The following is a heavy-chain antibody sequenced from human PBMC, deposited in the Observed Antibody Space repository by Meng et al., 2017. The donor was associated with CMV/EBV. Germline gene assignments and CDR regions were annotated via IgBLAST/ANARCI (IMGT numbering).Heavy chain of an antibody. CDR3: ARGRLGSYSSVDY. D-gene: IGHD1-26*01. Sequence: GESLKISCAASGFTFSSYSMNWVRQAPGKGLEWVSSISSSSSYIYYADSVKGRFTISRDNAKNSLYLQMNSLRAEDTVVYYCARGRLGSYSSVDYWGQGTLVTVSS. J-gene: IGHJ4*02. CDR2: ISSSSSYI. CDR1: GFTFSSYS. V-gene: IGHV3-21*01.